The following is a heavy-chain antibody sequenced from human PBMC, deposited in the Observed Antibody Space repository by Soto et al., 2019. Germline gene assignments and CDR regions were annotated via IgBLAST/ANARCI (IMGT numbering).Heavy chain of an antibody. V-gene: IGHV1-3*01. CDR1: GYTFTGYD. J-gene: IGHJ4*02. Sequence: GASVKVSCKASGYTFTGYDMHWVRQAPGQGLEWMGWINAGNGNTKYSQKFQGRVTITRDTSASTAYMELSSLRSEDTAVYYCARVRAGYCTNGVCYSYYFDYWGQGTLVTVSS. CDR3: ARVRAGYCTNGVCYSYYFDY. D-gene: IGHD2-8*01. CDR2: INAGNGNT.